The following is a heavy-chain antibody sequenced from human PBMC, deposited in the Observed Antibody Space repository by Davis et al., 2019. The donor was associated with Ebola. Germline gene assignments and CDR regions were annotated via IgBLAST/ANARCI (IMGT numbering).Heavy chain of an antibody. V-gene: IGHV1-8*01. D-gene: IGHD1-1*01. CDR3: AREGTGDGFIYYYGMDV. Sequence: AASVKVSCKASGYTFSNYAINWVRQATGQGLEWMGWMNPNSGDTGYALKFQGRVTMTRNTSISTAYMELSSLRSEDTAVYYCAREGTGDGFIYYYGMDVWGQGTTVTVSS. CDR1: GYTFSNYA. J-gene: IGHJ6*02. CDR2: MNPNSGDT.